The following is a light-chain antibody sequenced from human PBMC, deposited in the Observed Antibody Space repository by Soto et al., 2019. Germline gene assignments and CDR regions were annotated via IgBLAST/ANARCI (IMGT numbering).Light chain of an antibody. V-gene: IGKV1-5*03. CDR2: AAS. J-gene: IGKJ1*01. CDR3: QQYNSYS. CDR1: QSISIW. Sequence: DIPMTQSPSALSASIGDRVTITCRASQSISIWLAWYQQKPGKAPKLLIYAASSLESGVPSRFSGSGSGTDFTLTISSLQPDDFATYYCQQYNSYSFGQGTKVDIK.